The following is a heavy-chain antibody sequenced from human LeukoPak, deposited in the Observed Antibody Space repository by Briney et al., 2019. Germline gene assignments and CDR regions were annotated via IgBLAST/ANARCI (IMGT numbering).Heavy chain of an antibody. CDR3: ARFVRGDYGDKVPGYYYYMDV. CDR2: INHSGST. D-gene: IGHD4-17*01. CDR1: GGSISSSSYY. J-gene: IGHJ6*03. V-gene: IGHV4-39*07. Sequence: SETLSLTCTVSGGSISSSSYYWGWIRQPPGKGLEWIGEINHSGSTNYNPSLKSRVTISVDTSKNQFSLKLSSVTAADTAVYYCARFVRGDYGDKVPGYYYYMDVWGKGTTVTVSS.